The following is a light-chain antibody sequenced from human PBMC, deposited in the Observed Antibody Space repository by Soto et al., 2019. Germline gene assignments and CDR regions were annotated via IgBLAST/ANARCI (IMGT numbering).Light chain of an antibody. V-gene: IGKV1-5*03. J-gene: IGKJ2*01. CDR3: QQYEDYSPYT. Sequence: DIQMTQSPSTLSASVGERVTITCRASQSVSTWLAWYQQKPGKAPNLLIYKASTLGSGVPSRFSGSGSGTEFTLTLSSLQPDDFATYYCQQYEDYSPYTFGQGTRLEI. CDR2: KAS. CDR1: QSVSTW.